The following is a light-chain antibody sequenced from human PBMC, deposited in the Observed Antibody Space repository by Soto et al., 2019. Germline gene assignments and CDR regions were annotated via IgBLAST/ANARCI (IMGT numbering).Light chain of an antibody. J-gene: IGLJ1*01. V-gene: IGLV2-14*01. Sequence: QPVLTQPASGSGSPGQSISITCTGTSSDVGGYNYVSWYQQHPGKAPKLMIYDVSNRPSGVSNRFSGSKSGNTASLTISGLQAEDEADYYCSSYTSSSTLDVFGTG. CDR1: SSDVGGYNY. CDR3: SSYTSSSTLDV. CDR2: DVS.